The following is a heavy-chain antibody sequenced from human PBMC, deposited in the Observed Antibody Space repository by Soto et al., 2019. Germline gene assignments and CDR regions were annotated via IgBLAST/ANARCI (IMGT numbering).Heavy chain of an antibody. CDR2: ISGSGGST. CDR1: GFTFSSYA. J-gene: IGHJ3*02. CDR3: AKDVNTGYYDSSGYPGGDPFDI. Sequence: EVQLLESGGGLVQPGGSLRLSCAASGFTFSSYAMSWVRQAPGKGLEWVSAISGSGGSTYYADSVKGRFTISRDNSKNTLYLQMNSLRAEDTAVYYCAKDVNTGYYDSSGYPGGDPFDIWGQGTMVTVSS. V-gene: IGHV3-23*01. D-gene: IGHD3-22*01.